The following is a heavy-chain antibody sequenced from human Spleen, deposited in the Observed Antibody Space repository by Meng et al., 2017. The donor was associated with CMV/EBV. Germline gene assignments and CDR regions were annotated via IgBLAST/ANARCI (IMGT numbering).Heavy chain of an antibody. Sequence: GGSLRLSCAASGFTFDDYAMHWVRQAPGKGLEWVSGINWNSGSIGYADSVKGRFTISRDNAKSSLYLQMNSLRAEDTALYYCAKGYCSSTSCYLGYWGQGTLVTVSS. V-gene: IGHV3-9*01. CDR2: INWNSGSI. D-gene: IGHD2-2*01. CDR1: GFTFDDYA. J-gene: IGHJ4*02. CDR3: AKGYCSSTSCYLGY.